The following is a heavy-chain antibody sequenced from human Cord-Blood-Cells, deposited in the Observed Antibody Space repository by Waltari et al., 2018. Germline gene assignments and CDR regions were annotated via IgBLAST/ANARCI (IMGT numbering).Heavy chain of an antibody. CDR1: GGSFSGYY. Sequence: QVQLQQWGAGLLKPSETLSLTCAVYGGSFSGYYWSWIRQPPGKGLEWIGEINHSGITNYNPSLKGRVTISVDTSKNQFSLKLSSVTAADTAVYYCASITHYYDSSGYYEYFQHWGQGTLVTVSS. CDR2: INHSGIT. CDR3: ASITHYYDSSGYYEYFQH. D-gene: IGHD3-22*01. J-gene: IGHJ1*01. V-gene: IGHV4-34*01.